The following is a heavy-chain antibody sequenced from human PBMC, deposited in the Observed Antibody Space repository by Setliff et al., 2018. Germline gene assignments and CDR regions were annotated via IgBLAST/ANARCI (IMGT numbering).Heavy chain of an antibody. D-gene: IGHD1-26*01. CDR2: MSASGTST. J-gene: IGHJ4*02. Sequence: GGSLRLSCATSGFTFSSYAMSWVRQAPGKGLEWVSAMSASGTSTYHADSVKGRFTISRDNSQNTLSLQMNSLRAEDTAIYYCAKEPPVLGRGLDYWGQGTLVTVSS. V-gene: IGHV3-23*01. CDR3: AKEPPVLGRGLDY. CDR1: GFTFSSYA.